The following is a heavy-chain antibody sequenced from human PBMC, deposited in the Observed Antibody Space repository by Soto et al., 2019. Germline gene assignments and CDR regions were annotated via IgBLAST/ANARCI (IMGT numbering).Heavy chain of an antibody. CDR2: ISGSGGDT. Sequence: EVQLLESGGGLVQPGGSLRLSCSASGFTFTSYAMSWVRQAPGKGLEWVSGISGSGGDTKNADSVKGRFTISRDNFKNMLYLQMTSLRAEDTAVYYFAKHDFLTLHKSGLDSWCQGTLVTVSS. D-gene: IGHD3-9*01. CDR1: GFTFTSYA. CDR3: AKHDFLTLHKSGLDS. V-gene: IGHV3-23*01. J-gene: IGHJ4*02.